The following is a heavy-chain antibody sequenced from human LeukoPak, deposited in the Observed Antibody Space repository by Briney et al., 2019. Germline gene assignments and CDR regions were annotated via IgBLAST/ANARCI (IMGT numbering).Heavy chain of an antibody. D-gene: IGHD3-16*01. CDR1: GVTFSSYA. CDR3: AKRLDYFDY. Sequence: PGGSLRLSCAASGVTFSSYAMTWVRQAPGKGLEWVSGISSGGNTYYADSVTGRFTISRDNFKNTLDLQMDSLRAEDTAIYYCAKRLDYFDYWGQGTLVTVSS. V-gene: IGHV3-23*01. CDR2: ISSGGNT. J-gene: IGHJ4*02.